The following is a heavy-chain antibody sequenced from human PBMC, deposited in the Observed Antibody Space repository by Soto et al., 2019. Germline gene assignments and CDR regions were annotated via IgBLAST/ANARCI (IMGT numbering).Heavy chain of an antibody. CDR3: TNELDCSSTTCHETFDN. D-gene: IGHD2-2*01. Sequence: EVQLVESGGGLVKPGGSLRLSCAASGFTFSNAWMSWVRQAPGKGLEWVGRVKSKSDGGTTDYAAPVKGRFTISRDDSENTLYLEVNSLNTEDTAVYHCTNELDCSSTTCHETFDNWGQGTMVTVSS. J-gene: IGHJ4*02. V-gene: IGHV3-15*01. CDR2: VKSKSDGGTT. CDR1: GFTFSNAW.